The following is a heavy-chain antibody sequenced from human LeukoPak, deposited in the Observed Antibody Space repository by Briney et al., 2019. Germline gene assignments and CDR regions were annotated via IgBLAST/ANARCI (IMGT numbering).Heavy chain of an antibody. CDR2: IGNTET. CDR3: AKDWIQFNRVFDCFDS. J-gene: IGHJ4*02. D-gene: IGHD5-18*01. CDR1: GFPFETNA. V-gene: IGHV3-23*01. Sequence: GGSLRLSCATSGFPFETNAMSWVRQAPGKGLEWVATIGNTETFYADSVTGRFTISRDNSKNTVNLQMNRLRDEDTAIYYCAKDWIQFNRVFDCFDSWGQGTLVTVSS.